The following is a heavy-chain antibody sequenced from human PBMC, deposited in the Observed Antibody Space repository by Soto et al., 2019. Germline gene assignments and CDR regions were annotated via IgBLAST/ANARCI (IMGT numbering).Heavy chain of an antibody. CDR1: GGTFSSYA. V-gene: IGHV1-69*13. Sequence: SVKVSCKASGGTFSSYAISWVRQAPGQGLEWMGGIIPIFGTANYAQKFQGRVTITADESTSTAYMELSSLRSEDTAVYYCARVHSYYDLGGAFDIWGQGTMVTVSS. J-gene: IGHJ3*02. CDR2: IIPIFGTA. CDR3: ARVHSYYDLGGAFDI. D-gene: IGHD3-22*01.